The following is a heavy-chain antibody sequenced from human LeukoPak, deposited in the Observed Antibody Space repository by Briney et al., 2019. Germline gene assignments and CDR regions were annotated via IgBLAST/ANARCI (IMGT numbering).Heavy chain of an antibody. Sequence: GGSLRLSCAASGFTFSNAWMSWVRQAPGKGLEWVGRIKSKTDGGTTDYAAPVKDRFTFSRGDSKNTLYLQMNNLQTEDTAVYYCTTSLSGYDFLFDYWGQGTLVTVSS. CDR2: IKSKTDGGTT. V-gene: IGHV3-15*01. CDR3: TTSLSGYDFLFDY. CDR1: GFTFSNAW. J-gene: IGHJ4*02. D-gene: IGHD5-12*01.